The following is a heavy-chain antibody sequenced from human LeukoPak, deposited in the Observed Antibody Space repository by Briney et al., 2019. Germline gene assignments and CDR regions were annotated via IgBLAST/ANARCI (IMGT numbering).Heavy chain of an antibody. D-gene: IGHD6-19*01. V-gene: IGHV4-59*01. CDR2: IYYSGST. Sequence: PSETLSLTCTVSGGSTSNYYWSWIRQPPGKGLEWIGYIYYSGSTNYNPSLKSRVTISVDTSKNQFSLKLSSVTAADTAVYYCARGSSGWYVPYYFDYWGQGTLVTVSS. J-gene: IGHJ4*02. CDR3: ARGSSGWYVPYYFDY. CDR1: GGSTSNYY.